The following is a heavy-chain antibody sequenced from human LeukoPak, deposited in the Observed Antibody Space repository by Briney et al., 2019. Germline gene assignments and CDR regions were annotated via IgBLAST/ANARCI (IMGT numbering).Heavy chain of an antibody. Sequence: PSETLSLTCTVSGGSVSSYYWNWIRQPAGKGLEWIGRLYTSGSTNYNPSLKSRVTMSVDTSKNQFSLKLSSVTAADTAVYYCAREKGVVIDDAFDIWGQGTMVTVSS. D-gene: IGHD3-3*01. CDR2: LYTSGST. V-gene: IGHV4-4*07. CDR1: GGSVSSYY. CDR3: AREKGVVIDDAFDI. J-gene: IGHJ3*02.